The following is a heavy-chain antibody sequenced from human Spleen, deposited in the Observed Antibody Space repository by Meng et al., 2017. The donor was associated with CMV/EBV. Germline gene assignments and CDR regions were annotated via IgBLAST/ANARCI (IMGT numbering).Heavy chain of an antibody. J-gene: IGHJ4*02. Sequence: ASVKVSCTASGYTFTGYYMHWVRQAPGQGLEWMGWINPNSGGTNYAQKFQGRVTMTRDTSISKAYMELSRLRSDDTAVYYCARGARFLEWSVYYFDYWGQGTLVTVSS. D-gene: IGHD3-3*01. CDR3: ARGARFLEWSVYYFDY. CDR2: INPNSGGT. CDR1: GYTFTGYY. V-gene: IGHV1-2*02.